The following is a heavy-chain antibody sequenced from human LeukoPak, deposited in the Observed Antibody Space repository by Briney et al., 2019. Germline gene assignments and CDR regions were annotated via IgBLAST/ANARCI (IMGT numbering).Heavy chain of an antibody. V-gene: IGHV1-69*04. CDR1: GGTFSSYT. Sequence: ASVKVSCRASGGTFSSYTIRWVRPAPGQGLEWMGRIIPILGIANYAPKFQGRVTLTADKSTSTAYMELSSLRSEDTAVYYCARDQGDDDYGGPDYWGQGTLVTVSS. J-gene: IGHJ4*02. CDR2: IIPILGIA. D-gene: IGHD4-23*01. CDR3: ARDQGDDDYGGPDY.